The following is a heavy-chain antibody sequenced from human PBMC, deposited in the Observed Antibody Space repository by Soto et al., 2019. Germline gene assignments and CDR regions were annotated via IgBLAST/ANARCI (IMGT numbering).Heavy chain of an antibody. J-gene: IGHJ5*02. CDR2: MYFGGSF. V-gene: IGHV4-59*02. CDR3: AKSYYDDNGFADDP. CDR1: GDSVSTGY. D-gene: IGHD3-22*01. Sequence: SETLSLTCTVSGDSVSTGYWSWIRQPPGKGLEWIGFMYFGGSFNYNPSLASRVSMSVETPKNQFSMKVTSVTAADTAVYYCAKSYYDDNGFADDPWGQGTLVTVSS.